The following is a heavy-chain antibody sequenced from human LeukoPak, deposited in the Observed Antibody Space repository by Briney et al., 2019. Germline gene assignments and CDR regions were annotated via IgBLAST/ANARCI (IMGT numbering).Heavy chain of an antibody. D-gene: IGHD5-12*01. CDR3: AREWSYDFPYFDY. V-gene: IGHV4-31*03. Sequence: PSETLSLTCTVSGGSISSGGYYWSWIRQHPGKGLEWIGYIYYSGSTYYNPSLKSRVTISVDTSKNQFSLKLSSVTAADTAVYYCAREWSYDFPYFDYWGQGTLVTVSS. CDR1: GGSISSGGYY. CDR2: IYYSGST. J-gene: IGHJ4*02.